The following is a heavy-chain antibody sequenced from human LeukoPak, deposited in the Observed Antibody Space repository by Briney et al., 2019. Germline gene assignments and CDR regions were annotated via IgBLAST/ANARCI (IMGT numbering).Heavy chain of an antibody. J-gene: IGHJ3*02. V-gene: IGHV3-21*01. CDR2: ISSSSSYI. D-gene: IGHD1-26*01. Sequence: GGSLRLSCAASGFTFSSYSMNWVRQAPGKGLEWVSSISSSSSYIYYADSVKGRFTISRDNAKNSPYLQMNSLRAEDTAVYYCARDHSWALHLAFDIWGQGTMVTVSS. CDR1: GFTFSSYS. CDR3: ARDHSWALHLAFDI.